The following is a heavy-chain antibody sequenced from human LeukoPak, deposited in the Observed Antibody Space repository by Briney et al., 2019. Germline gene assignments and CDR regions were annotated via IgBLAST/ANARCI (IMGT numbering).Heavy chain of an antibody. CDR1: GFSVGSTY. D-gene: IGHD3-16*01. Sequence: GGSLRLSCAASGFSVGSTYMTWVRHAPGKGLDWVSVIFSAGNTYYADSVKGRFTIPRDNSKNTLYLQMNSLGAEDTAVYYCARDRGEGTDYWGQGTLVTVSS. CDR2: IFSAGNT. CDR3: ARDRGEGTDY. V-gene: IGHV3-53*01. J-gene: IGHJ4*02.